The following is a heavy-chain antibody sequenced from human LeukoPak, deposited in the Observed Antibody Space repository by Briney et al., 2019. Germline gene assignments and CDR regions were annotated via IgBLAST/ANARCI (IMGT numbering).Heavy chain of an antibody. Sequence: ASVKVSCKASGGTFSSYAISWVRQAPGQGLEWMGMINPSGGTTDYAQKFQGRVTMTRDTSTRTVYMELSSLRSEDTAVYYCARSEITAARNDALDIWGQGTMVTVSS. V-gene: IGHV1-46*01. CDR2: INPSGGTT. CDR1: GGTFSSYA. CDR3: ARSEITAARNDALDI. D-gene: IGHD6-13*01. J-gene: IGHJ3*02.